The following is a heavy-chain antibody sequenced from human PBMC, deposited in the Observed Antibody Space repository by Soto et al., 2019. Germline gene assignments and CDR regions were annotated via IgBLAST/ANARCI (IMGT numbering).Heavy chain of an antibody. D-gene: IGHD3-10*01. CDR1: GFTFSTYA. Sequence: EVHLLESGGDLVQPGGSLRLSCTASGFTFSTYAMTWVRQAPGKGLEWVSAISGSGDNTYYADSVKGRFTISRDNSKSTLYLQMNSLRTEDTAVYYCAKDHGWLHYSWGQGTLVTVSS. CDR3: AKDHGWLHYS. V-gene: IGHV3-23*01. J-gene: IGHJ4*02. CDR2: ISGSGDNT.